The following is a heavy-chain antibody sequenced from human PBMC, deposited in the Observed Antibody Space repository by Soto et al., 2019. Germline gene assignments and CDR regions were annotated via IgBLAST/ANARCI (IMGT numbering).Heavy chain of an antibody. V-gene: IGHV1-18*01. CDR2: ISAYNGNT. Sequence: QVPLVQSGAEVKNPGTSVKVSCKTSGYTFTSAGISWVRQAPGQGLEWMGWISAYNGNTKYAQKVQGRVTMTTDTSTSTAYIELRSLTSDDTAVYYCARDLDGAGSYYTDDWGQGTLVTVAA. CDR3: ARDLDGAGSYYTDD. D-gene: IGHD3-10*01. J-gene: IGHJ4*02. CDR1: GYTFTSAG.